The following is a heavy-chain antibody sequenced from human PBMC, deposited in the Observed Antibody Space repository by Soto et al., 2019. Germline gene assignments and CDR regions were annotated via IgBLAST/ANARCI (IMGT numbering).Heavy chain of an antibody. CDR3: ARKPLWDGYFDY. CDR1: GYTFSSYG. V-gene: IGHV1-18*01. Sequence: QVQLVQSGAEVKKPGASVKVSCKASGYTFSSYGISWVRQAPGQGLEWMGWISIYNGHTNYAHKLQGRVTMTTDTSTTTAYMELRSLRSDDTAVYYCARKPLWDGYFDYWGQGTLVTVSS. D-gene: IGHD3-10*01. CDR2: ISIYNGHT. J-gene: IGHJ4*02.